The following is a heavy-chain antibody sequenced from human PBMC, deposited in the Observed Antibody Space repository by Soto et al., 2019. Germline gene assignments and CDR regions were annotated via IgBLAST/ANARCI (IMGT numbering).Heavy chain of an antibody. CDR2: IYYSGST. Sequence: PSETLSLTCTVSGGSISSYYWSWIRQPPGKGLEWIGYIYYSGSTYHNPSLKSRINISVDTSKNQFSLKLSSVTAADTAVYYCATVPTYYYDRSGYANAFDMWGQGTMVTVSS. CDR1: GGSISSYY. D-gene: IGHD3-22*01. CDR3: ATVPTYYYDRSGYANAFDM. J-gene: IGHJ3*02. V-gene: IGHV4-59*12.